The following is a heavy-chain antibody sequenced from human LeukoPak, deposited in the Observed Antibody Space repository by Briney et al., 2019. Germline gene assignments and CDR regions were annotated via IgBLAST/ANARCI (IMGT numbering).Heavy chain of an antibody. D-gene: IGHD5-18*01. V-gene: IGHV4-59*08. CDR3: AQLGYSYGSRY. Sequence: SETLSLTCTVSGGSISSYYWSWIRQPPGKGLEWIGYIYYSGSTNYNPSLNSRVTISVDTSKNQFSLKLSSVTAADTAVYYCAQLGYSYGSRYWGHGTLVTASS. CDR2: IYYSGST. J-gene: IGHJ4*01. CDR1: GGSISSYY.